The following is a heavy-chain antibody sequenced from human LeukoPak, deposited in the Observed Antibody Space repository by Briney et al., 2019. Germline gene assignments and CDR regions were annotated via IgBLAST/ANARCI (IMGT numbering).Heavy chain of an antibody. CDR1: GGSITSFY. CDR3: ARGIFGDF. CDR2: IYHSGTT. D-gene: IGHD2/OR15-2a*01. J-gene: IGHJ4*02. Sequence: NASETLSLTCSVSGGSITSFYWSWIRQPPGKGLEWIGYIYHSGTTNYNPSLKSRVTISVDTPKNQFSLKLTSVTAADTALYYCARGIFGDFWGQGALVTVSS. V-gene: IGHV4-59*01.